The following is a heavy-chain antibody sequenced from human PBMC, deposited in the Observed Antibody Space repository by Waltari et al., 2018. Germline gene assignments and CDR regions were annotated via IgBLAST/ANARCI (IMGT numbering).Heavy chain of an antibody. CDR2: IYSGGST. J-gene: IGHJ4*02. CDR1: GFTVSRTY. D-gene: IGHD5-18*01. CDR3: ARERTVDTAMVTLFDY. Sequence: EVQLVESGGGLIQPGGSLSLSCAASGFTVSRTYMSLVRQAPGKGLEWVSVIYSGGSTYYADSVKGRFTISRDNSKNTLYLQMNSLRAEDTAVYYCARERTVDTAMVTLFDYWGQGTLVTVSS. V-gene: IGHV3-53*01.